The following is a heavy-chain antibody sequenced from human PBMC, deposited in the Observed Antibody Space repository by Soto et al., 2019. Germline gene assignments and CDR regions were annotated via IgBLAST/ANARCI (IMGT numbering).Heavy chain of an antibody. CDR2: ISSDSGTI. CDR1: GFTFSRYS. Sequence: VQLVESGGGVVQPGRSLRLSCAASGFTFSRYSMNWVRQTPGKGLEWVSYISSDSGTIYYADSVKGRFTISRDNAKNSLFLQMNSLRDEDTSVYYCARAGVYYDSSGGLDYWGQGTLVTVSS. CDR3: ARAGVYYDSSGGLDY. J-gene: IGHJ4*02. D-gene: IGHD3-22*01. V-gene: IGHV3-48*02.